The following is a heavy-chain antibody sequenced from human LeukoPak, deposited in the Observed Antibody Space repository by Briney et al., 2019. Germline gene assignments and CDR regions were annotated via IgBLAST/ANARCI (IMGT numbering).Heavy chain of an antibody. CDR1: GITFSSYG. D-gene: IGHD2-21*02. CDR2: ISYDGSNK. V-gene: IGHV3-30*19. J-gene: IGHJ4*02. CDR3: ARDLLCGGDCPGWN. Sequence: PGGSLRLSCAASGITFSSYGMHWVRQAPGKGLEWVAVISYDGSNKYYADSVRGRFTISRDNSKNTLYLQMNSLRAEDTAVYYCARDLLCGGDCPGWNWGQGTLVTVSS.